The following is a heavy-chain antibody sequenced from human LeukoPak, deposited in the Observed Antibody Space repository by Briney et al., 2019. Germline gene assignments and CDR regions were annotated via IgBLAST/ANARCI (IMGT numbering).Heavy chain of an antibody. CDR3: ARRTTTWAFDI. CDR1: GYSFSNYW. CDR2: ISPVDSDT. Sequence: AGASLKISCKGSGYSFSNYWIGWVRQMPGKGPEWMGIISPVDSDTRYSPSFQGQVTISADKSISTAYLQWSSLKASDTAMYYCARRTTTWAFDIWGQGTMVTVSS. V-gene: IGHV5-51*01. D-gene: IGHD2/OR15-2a*01. J-gene: IGHJ3*02.